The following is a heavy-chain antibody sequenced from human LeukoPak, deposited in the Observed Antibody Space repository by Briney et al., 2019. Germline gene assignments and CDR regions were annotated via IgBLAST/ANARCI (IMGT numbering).Heavy chain of an antibody. CDR3: ARHSSSWTPCAFDI. V-gene: IGHV3-21*01. D-gene: IGHD6-13*01. CDR2: ISSSSSYI. Sequence: GGSLRLSCAASGFTFSSYSMNWVRQAPGKGLEWVSSISSSSSYIYYADSVKGRFTISRDNAKNSLYLQMNSLRAEDTAVYYCARHSSSWTPCAFDIWGQGTMVTVSS. CDR1: GFTFSSYS. J-gene: IGHJ3*02.